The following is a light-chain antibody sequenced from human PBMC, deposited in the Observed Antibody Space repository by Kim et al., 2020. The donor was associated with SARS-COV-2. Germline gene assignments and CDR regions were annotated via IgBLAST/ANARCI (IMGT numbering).Light chain of an antibody. CDR3: QQSYNIPHT. J-gene: IGKJ2*01. Sequence: DIQMTQSPSSLSASVGDRVTITCRASQSITTYLNWYQHKVGKAPRVLINGASTLQSGVPSRFSGSGSGIDFTLTIISLQPEDSATYYCQQSYNIPHTFGQGTKLEI. CDR1: QSITTY. CDR2: GAS. V-gene: IGKV1-39*01.